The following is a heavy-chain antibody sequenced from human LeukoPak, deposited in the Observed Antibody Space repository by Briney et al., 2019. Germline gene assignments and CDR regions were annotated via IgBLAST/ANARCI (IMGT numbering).Heavy chain of an antibody. CDR2: INPSGGST. J-gene: IGHJ4*02. CDR1: GYTFISYY. D-gene: IGHD4-23*01. Sequence: ASVKVSCKASGYTFISYYMHWVRQAPGQGLEWMGIINPSGGSTSYAQKFQGRVTMTRDMSTSTAHMELRSLRSDDTAVYYCARQGYSGHSQGAADYWGQGTLVTVSS. V-gene: IGHV1-46*01. CDR3: ARQGYSGHSQGAADY.